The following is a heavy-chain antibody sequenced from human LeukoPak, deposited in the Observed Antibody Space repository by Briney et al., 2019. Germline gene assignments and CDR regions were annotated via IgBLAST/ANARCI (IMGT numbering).Heavy chain of an antibody. V-gene: IGHV1-2*02. CDR2: INPNSGGT. J-gene: IGHJ6*02. CDR1: GYTFTGYY. Sequence: ASVKVSCKASGYTFTGYYMHWVRQAPGQGLEWMGWINPNSGGTNYAQKFQGRVTMTRDTSISPAYMELSRLRSDDTAVYYCARAKPPLLTGFLYYYYHGMDVWGQGTTVTVSS. D-gene: IGHD3-9*01. CDR3: ARAKPPLLTGFLYYYYHGMDV.